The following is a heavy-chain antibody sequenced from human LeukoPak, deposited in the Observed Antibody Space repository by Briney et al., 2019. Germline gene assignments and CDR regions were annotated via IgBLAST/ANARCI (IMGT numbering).Heavy chain of an antibody. CDR3: ARESKYYYGSWNYYPLDY. V-gene: IGHV1-69*04. CDR2: IIPILDIA. D-gene: IGHD3-10*01. Sequence: SVKVSCKSSGGTFSTYSISWVRQAPGQGLEWMGRIIPILDIANYAQKFQGRVTLTADKSTSTAYMELSSLRSEDTAVYYCARESKYYYGSWNYYPLDYWGQGTLVTVSS. CDR1: GGTFSTYS. J-gene: IGHJ4*02.